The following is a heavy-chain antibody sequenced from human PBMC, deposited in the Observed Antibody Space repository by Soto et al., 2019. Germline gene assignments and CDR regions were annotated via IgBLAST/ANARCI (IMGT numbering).Heavy chain of an antibody. Sequence: SETLSLTCTVSGGSIIRGGYYWSWSGQHPGKGLEWIGYIYYSGSTYYNPSLKSRATISVDTSKNQFSLKLSSVTAADTAVYYCAREGVAGDYFDYWGQGTLVTVSS. D-gene: IGHD6-19*01. CDR1: GGSIIRGGYY. J-gene: IGHJ4*02. CDR2: IYYSGST. CDR3: AREGVAGDYFDY. V-gene: IGHV4-31*03.